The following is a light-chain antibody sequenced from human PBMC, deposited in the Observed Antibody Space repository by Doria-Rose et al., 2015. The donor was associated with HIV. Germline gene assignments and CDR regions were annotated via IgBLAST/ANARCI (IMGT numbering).Light chain of an antibody. J-gene: IGLJ3*02. Sequence: PSLSKALGQTATLTCTGNRNNVGNEGASWMQHHQGHPPKLLSYRTNSRPSEISERFSAYMSRNTASLTITGLQPEDEADYFCAAWDSSLSVWVFGGGTGLTVL. CDR3: AAWDSSLSVWV. V-gene: IGLV10-54*01. CDR2: RTN. CDR1: RNNVGNEG.